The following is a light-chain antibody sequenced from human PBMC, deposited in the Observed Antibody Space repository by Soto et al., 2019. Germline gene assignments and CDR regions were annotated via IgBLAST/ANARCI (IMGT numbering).Light chain of an antibody. CDR2: GAS. Sequence: EIVLTQSPGTLSLSPGERVTLSCRASQSVSGSYLAWYQQKPGQSPRLLIFGASIRATGIPSRFSGSGSGTEFTLTISSLQPDDFATYYCQHYNSYSEAFGQGTKVDI. J-gene: IGKJ1*01. V-gene: IGKV3-20*01. CDR3: QHYNSYSEA. CDR1: QSVSGSY.